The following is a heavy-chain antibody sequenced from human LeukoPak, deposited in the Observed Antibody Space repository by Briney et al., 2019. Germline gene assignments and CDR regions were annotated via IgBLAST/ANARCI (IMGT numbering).Heavy chain of an antibody. J-gene: IGHJ4*02. Sequence: SETLSLTCTVSGGSISGSSYYWGWIRQPPGKGLEWIGSIYYSGSTYYTPSLKSRVTISVDTSKNQFSLKLSSVTAADTAVYYCARSRAVTFDYWGQGTLVTVSS. CDR1: GGSISGSSYY. CDR2: IYYSGST. D-gene: IGHD4-11*01. CDR3: ARSRAVTFDY. V-gene: IGHV4-39*01.